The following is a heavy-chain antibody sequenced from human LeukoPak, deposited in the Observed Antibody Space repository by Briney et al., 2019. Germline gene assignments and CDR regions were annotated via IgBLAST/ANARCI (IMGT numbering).Heavy chain of an antibody. CDR2: INWNGGST. D-gene: IGHD2-2*01. J-gene: IGHJ4*02. CDR3: ARDRASCYDY. Sequence: PGGSLRLSCAAPGFTFDDYGMSWVRQAPGKGQEWVSGINWNGGSTGYADSVKGRFTISRDNAKNSLYLQMNSLRAEDTAVYYCARDRASCYDYWGQGTLVTVSS. CDR1: GFTFDDYG. V-gene: IGHV3-20*04.